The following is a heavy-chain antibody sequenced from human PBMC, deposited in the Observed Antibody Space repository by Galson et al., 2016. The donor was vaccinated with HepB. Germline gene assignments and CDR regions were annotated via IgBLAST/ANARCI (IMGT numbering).Heavy chain of an antibody. D-gene: IGHD2-15*01. Sequence: SETLSLTCTVSGGSINVYYWSWIRQPPGKGLEWIGFVYDSVVTNYNPSLKSRVTISGDAAKNPFSLTLTSVTAADTAIYFCGRRGGGSFIDYWVQGLEVTVSS. CDR3: GRRGGGSFIDY. CDR1: GGSINVYY. J-gene: IGHJ4*02. V-gene: IGHV4-59*08. CDR2: VYDSVVT.